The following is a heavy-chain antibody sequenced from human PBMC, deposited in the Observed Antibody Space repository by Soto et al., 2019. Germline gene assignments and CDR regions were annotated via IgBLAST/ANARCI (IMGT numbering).Heavy chain of an antibody. CDR2: IIPILGIA. Sequence: QVQLVQSGAEVKKPGSSVKVSCRASGGTFSSYTISWVRQAPGQGLEWMGRIIPILGIANYAQKFQGRVTITADKSTSTAYMELSSLRSEDTAVYYCARDLGVNAVAGHQLVYWGQGTLVTVSS. CDR1: GGTFSSYT. CDR3: ARDLGVNAVAGHQLVY. V-gene: IGHV1-69*08. D-gene: IGHD6-19*01. J-gene: IGHJ4*02.